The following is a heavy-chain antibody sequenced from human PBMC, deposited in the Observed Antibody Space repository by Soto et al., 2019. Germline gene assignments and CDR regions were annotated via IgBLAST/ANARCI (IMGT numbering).Heavy chain of an antibody. Sequence: EVQVVESGGGLVQPGGSLRLSCAASGFTFTRYSMNWIRQAPGKGLEWVSYISGSSSDIYYTDSVKGRFTISRDNAKNSPYLQLNSLRAEDTAVYYCARDRAYYYMDVWGTGTTVTVSS. CDR3: ARDRAYYYMDV. V-gene: IGHV3-48*01. CDR1: GFTFTRYS. J-gene: IGHJ6*03. CDR2: ISGSSSDI.